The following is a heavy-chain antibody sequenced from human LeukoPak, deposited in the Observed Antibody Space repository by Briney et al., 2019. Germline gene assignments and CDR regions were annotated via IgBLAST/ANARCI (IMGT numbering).Heavy chain of an antibody. CDR1: GFTFSSNY. Sequence: GGSLRLSCAASGFTFSSNYMSWVRQAPGKGLEWVSVIYSGGSTYYADSVKGRFTISRDNSKNTLYLQMNSLRAEDTAVYYCAADYGDYVFMGYYYYGMDVWGQGTTVTVSS. J-gene: IGHJ6*02. CDR2: IYSGGST. V-gene: IGHV3-66*01. CDR3: AADYGDYVFMGYYYYGMDV. D-gene: IGHD4-17*01.